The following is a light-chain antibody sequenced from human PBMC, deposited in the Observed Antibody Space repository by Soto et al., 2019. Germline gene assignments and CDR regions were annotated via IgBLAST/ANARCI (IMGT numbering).Light chain of an antibody. CDR1: QSLLHSNGYNY. CDR2: LGS. CDR3: LQPLPASLT. Sequence: DIVMTQSPLSLPVTPGEPASISCRSSQSLLHSNGYNYLDWYLQKPGQSPQLLIYLGSNRASGVPDRCSSSGSGKDFTLNISRVEPHDVGVYYFLQPLPASLTFGHGTNGDIK. V-gene: IGKV2-28*01. J-gene: IGKJ3*01.